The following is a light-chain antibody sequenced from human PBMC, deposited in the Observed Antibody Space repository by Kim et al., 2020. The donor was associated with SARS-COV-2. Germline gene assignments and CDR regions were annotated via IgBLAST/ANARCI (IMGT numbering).Light chain of an antibody. V-gene: IGKV1-39*01. Sequence: DIQMTQSPSSLSASVGDRVTITCRASQSIISYLNWYQQKPGKAPKLLIYAASSLQSGVPSRFSGSGSGTDFTLTISSLQPEDFATYYCQQSYNTPRLTFGGGTKVDIK. CDR1: QSIISY. CDR3: QQSYNTPRLT. CDR2: AAS. J-gene: IGKJ4*01.